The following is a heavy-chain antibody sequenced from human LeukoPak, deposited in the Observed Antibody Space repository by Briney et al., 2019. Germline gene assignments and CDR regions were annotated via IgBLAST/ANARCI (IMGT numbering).Heavy chain of an antibody. J-gene: IGHJ5*02. CDR3: AEARLSDHLIGA. CDR2: MYSSGST. V-gene: IGHV4-39*01. Sequence: SETLSLTCTVSGGSISSSSYYWGWIRQPPGKGLEWIGSMYSSGSTYYNPSLKSRVTISVDTSKNQFSLKLSSVTAADTAVYYCAEARLSDHLIGAWGQGTLVTVSS. CDR1: GGSISSSSYY. D-gene: IGHD3-16*02.